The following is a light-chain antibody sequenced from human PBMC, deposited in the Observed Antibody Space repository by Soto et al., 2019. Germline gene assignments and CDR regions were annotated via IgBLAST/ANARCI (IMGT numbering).Light chain of an antibody. CDR2: SNN. CDR1: GSNIGNNA. CDR3: AAWDDSLSGWV. V-gene: IGLV1-44*01. J-gene: IGLJ3*02. Sequence: QSVLTQPPSASETPGQRVTISCSGSGSNIGNNAVNWYQQLPGTAPKLLIYSNNQRPSGVPDRFYGSKSGTSASLAISGLQSDDEADYYCAAWDDSLSGWVFGGGTKLTVL.